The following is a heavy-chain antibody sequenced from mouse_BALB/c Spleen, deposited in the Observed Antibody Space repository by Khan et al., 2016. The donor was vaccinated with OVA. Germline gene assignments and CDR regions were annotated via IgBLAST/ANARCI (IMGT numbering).Heavy chain of an antibody. V-gene: IGHV14-1*02. CDR1: GFNIKDYY. CDR3: AGDGYWAWFDY. D-gene: IGHD2-3*01. J-gene: IGHJ3*01. CDR2: IDPENGDT. Sequence: VQLKQSGAELVRPGALVKLSCKASGFNIKDYYMHWVKQRPEQGLVWIGRIDPENGDTIYDPKFQGKASITSDTSSNPAYLQLSSLTSEDTAVYYDAGDGYWAWFDYWGQGTMVTVSA.